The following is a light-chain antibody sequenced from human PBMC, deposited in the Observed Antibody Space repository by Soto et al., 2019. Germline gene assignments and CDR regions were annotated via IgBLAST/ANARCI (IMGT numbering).Light chain of an antibody. V-gene: IGLV1-47*01. CDR1: TSNTGSNY. J-gene: IGLJ1*01. CDR2: RNN. CDR3: APWDVSLSGFGV. Sequence: QSVLTQPPSASGTPGQGVSISCSGSTSNTGSNYVYWYQQLPETAPKLLIYRNNQLPSGVPDRVSGSQSGTSAPLAISALRSDDEGVAVCAPWDVSLSGFGVFGGGSQGPV.